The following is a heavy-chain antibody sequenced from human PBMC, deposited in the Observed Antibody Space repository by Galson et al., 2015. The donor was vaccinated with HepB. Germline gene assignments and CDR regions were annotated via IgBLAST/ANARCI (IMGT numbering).Heavy chain of an antibody. Sequence: SLRLSCAASGFSFNSFAMHWVRQAPGKGLEWVAVISYDENNKYYADSVKGRFTISRDNSKNTLYLHLNSLRAEDAAVYYCARDFKAHDYSKYLGYWGQGTLVTVSS. D-gene: IGHD4-11*01. J-gene: IGHJ4*02. CDR1: GFSFNSFA. V-gene: IGHV3-30-3*01. CDR2: ISYDENNK. CDR3: ARDFKAHDYSKYLGY.